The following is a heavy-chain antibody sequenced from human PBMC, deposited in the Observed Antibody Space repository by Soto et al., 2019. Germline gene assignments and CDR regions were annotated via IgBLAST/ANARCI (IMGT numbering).Heavy chain of an antibody. CDR2: ISYDGSDK. Sequence: QVQLVESGGGVVQPGRSLRLSCAASGFTFSSYGMHWVRQAPGKGLEWVAVISYDGSDKYYADSVKGRFTISRDNSKNTLNLQMNNLRADDTAVYYCAKALGELSPESYDYWGQGTLITVSS. CDR1: GFTFSSYG. D-gene: IGHD3-16*02. CDR3: AKALGELSPESYDY. J-gene: IGHJ4*02. V-gene: IGHV3-30*18.